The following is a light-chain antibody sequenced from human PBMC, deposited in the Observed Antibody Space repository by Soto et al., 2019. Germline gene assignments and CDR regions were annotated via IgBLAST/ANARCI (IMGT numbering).Light chain of an antibody. J-gene: IGKJ5*01. CDR3: LQYHTSPIT. CDR1: RGITSSY. Sequence: EIVLTRSPGTLSLSPGETATLSFVASRGITSSYLAWYLQKPGQAPRLLIYGASSRAAGIPDRFSGSGSGTDFTLTISRLESEDFVVYYCLQYHTSPITFGQGTRLETK. V-gene: IGKV3-20*01. CDR2: GAS.